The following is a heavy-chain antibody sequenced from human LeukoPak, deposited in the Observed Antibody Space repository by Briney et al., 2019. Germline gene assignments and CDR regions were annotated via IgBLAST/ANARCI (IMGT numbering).Heavy chain of an antibody. J-gene: IGHJ4*02. CDR2: ISGSGGST. CDR1: GFIFSSYG. D-gene: IGHD2-8*01. CDR3: AKDRSCINDVRHGDFDY. V-gene: IGHV3-23*01. Sequence: PGGSLRLSCAASGFIFSSYGMSWVRQAPGKGLEWVSTISGSGGSTYYADSVKGRFTISRDNSKNTVYLQMNSLSAEDKALYYCAKDRSCINDVRHGDFDYWGQGTLVTVSS.